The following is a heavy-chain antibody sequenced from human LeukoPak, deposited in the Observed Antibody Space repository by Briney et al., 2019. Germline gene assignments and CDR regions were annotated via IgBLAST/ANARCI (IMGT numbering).Heavy chain of an antibody. V-gene: IGHV3-23*01. CDR1: GFTFSSYA. D-gene: IGHD1-26*01. CDR3: AKDRRWELLLDY. Sequence: PGGSLTLSCPASGFTFSSYAMSWLRPAPGKGLEWVSAISGSGGSTYYADSVKGRFTISRDNSKNTLYLQMNSLRAEDTAVYYCAKDRRWELLLDYWGQGTLVTVSS. J-gene: IGHJ4*02. CDR2: ISGSGGST.